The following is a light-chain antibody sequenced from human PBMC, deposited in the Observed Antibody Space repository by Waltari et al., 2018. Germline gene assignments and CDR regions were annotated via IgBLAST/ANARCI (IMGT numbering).Light chain of an antibody. CDR2: GVS. CDR3: SSYASSVTHV. J-gene: IGLJ1*01. V-gene: IGLV2-14*03. CDR1: SSDVGGSDY. Sequence: QSALTQPASVSGSPGPSITIPCTGTSSDVGGSDYVPWYQQHPGKAPILIICGVSSRPSGISIRFSGSKSGNTASLTISGLQAEDEADYYCSSYASSVTHVFGTGTKVTVL.